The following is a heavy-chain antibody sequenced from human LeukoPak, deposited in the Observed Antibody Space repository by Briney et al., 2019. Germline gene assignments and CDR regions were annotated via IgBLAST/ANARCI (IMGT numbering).Heavy chain of an antibody. CDR2: ISGSGGST. J-gene: IGHJ1*01. D-gene: IGHD3-3*01. CDR1: GLAFSSYA. V-gene: IGHV3-23*01. Sequence: GGSLRLSCAASGLAFSSYAMSWVRQAPGKGLEWVSAISGSGGSTYYADSVEGRFTISRDNSKNTLYLQMNSLRAEDTAVYYCAKDQGEEYYDFWSGPFQHWGQGTLVTVSS. CDR3: AKDQGEEYYDFWSGPFQH.